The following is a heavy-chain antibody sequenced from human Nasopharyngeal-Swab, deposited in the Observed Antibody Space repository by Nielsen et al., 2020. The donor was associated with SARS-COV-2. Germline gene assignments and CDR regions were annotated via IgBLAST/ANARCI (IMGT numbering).Heavy chain of an antibody. D-gene: IGHD6-19*01. Sequence: SETLSLTCAVYGGSFSGYYWSWIRQPPGKGLEWMGEINHSGSTNYNPSLKSRVTISVDTFKNQFSLKLSSVTAADTAVYYCARGLSIAVGYYYYYGMDVWGQGTTVTVSS. CDR2: INHSGST. V-gene: IGHV4-34*01. CDR1: GGSFSGYY. J-gene: IGHJ6*02. CDR3: ARGLSIAVGYYYYYGMDV.